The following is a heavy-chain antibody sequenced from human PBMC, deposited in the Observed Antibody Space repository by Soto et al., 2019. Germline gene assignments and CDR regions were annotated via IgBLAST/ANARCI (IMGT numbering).Heavy chain of an antibody. V-gene: IGHV3-23*01. CDR2: IGDSGAST. J-gene: IGHJ6*04. Sequence: EVLLLESGGGLVQPGGSLRLSCEASGFSFSSFAMNWVRQAPGKGLEWVSAIGDSGASTDYADSVKGRFTISRDNSRNTLYLQLNSLRAEDTAVYYCAKGVELDVWGNGTTVTVSS. CDR1: GFSFSSFA. CDR3: AKGVELDV. D-gene: IGHD1-26*01.